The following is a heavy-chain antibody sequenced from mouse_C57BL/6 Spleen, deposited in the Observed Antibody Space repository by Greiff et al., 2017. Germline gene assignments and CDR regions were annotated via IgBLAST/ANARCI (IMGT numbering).Heavy chain of an antibody. D-gene: IGHD1-1*02. CDR3: TRDLGGYYFDY. CDR2: IDPETGGT. V-gene: IGHV1-15*01. Sequence: QVQLQQSGAELVRPGASVTLSCKASGYTFTDYEMHWVKQTPVHGLEWIGAIDPETGGTAYNQKFKGKAILTADKSSSTAYMELRSLTSEDSAVYYCTRDLGGYYFDYWGQGTTLTVSS. J-gene: IGHJ2*01. CDR1: GYTFTDYE.